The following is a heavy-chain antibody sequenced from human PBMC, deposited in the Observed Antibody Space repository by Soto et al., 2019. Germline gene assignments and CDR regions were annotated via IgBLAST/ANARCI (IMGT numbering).Heavy chain of an antibody. CDR3: ARVRYICCWASYYYYGMYV. CDR1: GGSISSAAYY. V-gene: IGHV4-31*03. J-gene: IGHJ6*02. CDR2: ISYSGST. D-gene: IGHD1-20*01. Sequence: SETLSLTCTVSGGSISSAAYYWSWIRQHPGKGLEWIGYISYSGSTYYTPSLKSRVTISVDTSKNQFSLKLSSVTAADTAVYYCARVRYICCWASYYYYGMYVWGQGTTVPGSS.